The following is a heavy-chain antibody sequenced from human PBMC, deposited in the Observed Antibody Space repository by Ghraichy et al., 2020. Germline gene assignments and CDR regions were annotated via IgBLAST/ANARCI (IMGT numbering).Heavy chain of an antibody. CDR1: GFTFSRYA. CDR2: LSGSGGST. V-gene: IGHV3-23*01. J-gene: IGHJ5*02. Sequence: GGSLRLSCAASGFTFSRYAMGWVRQAPGKGLEWVSTLSGSGGSTYYADSVKGRFTISRDNSKNTLYLQMNTLRAEDTAVYYCAKAPGDIVVVLAVPGIWFDPWGQGTLVTVSS. CDR3: AKAPGDIVVVLAVPGIWFDP. D-gene: IGHD2-15*01.